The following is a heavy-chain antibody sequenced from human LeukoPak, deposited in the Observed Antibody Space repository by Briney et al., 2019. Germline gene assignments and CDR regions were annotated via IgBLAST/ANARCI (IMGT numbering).Heavy chain of an antibody. J-gene: IGHJ4*02. D-gene: IGHD3-22*01. CDR3: ARQDDSSGYYPRHFDY. V-gene: IGHV4-59*08. CDR2: ISDTGNT. CDR1: GASITRYY. Sequence: SETLSLTCAGSGASITRYYWSWIRQPPGKALEWIGHISDTGNTNYNPSLKSRVTISADTSKTQFSLKLSSVTAADTAVYYCARQDDSSGYYPRHFDYWGQGTLVTVSS.